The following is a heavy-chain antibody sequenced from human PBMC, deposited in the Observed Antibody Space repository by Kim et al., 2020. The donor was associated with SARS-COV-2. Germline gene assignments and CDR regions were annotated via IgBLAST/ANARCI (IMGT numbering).Heavy chain of an antibody. Sequence: SETLSLTCAVYGGSFSGYHWSWIRQPPGKGLEWIGEIKHSGSTNYNPSLKSRVTMSVDTSKSQFSLKLRSVTAADTAVYYCARGRAGVVPSPILGIGPHYDYYAMDVWGQGTTVTVSS. CDR3: ARGRAGVVPSPILGIGPHYDYYAMDV. D-gene: IGHD2-2*02. J-gene: IGHJ6*02. CDR1: GGSFSGYH. V-gene: IGHV4-34*01. CDR2: IKHSGST.